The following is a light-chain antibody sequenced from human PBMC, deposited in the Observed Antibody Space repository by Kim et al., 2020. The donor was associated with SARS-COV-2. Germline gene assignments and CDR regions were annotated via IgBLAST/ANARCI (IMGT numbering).Light chain of an antibody. CDR1: QSVSSNY. J-gene: IGKJ2*01. CDR2: GAS. V-gene: IGKV3-20*01. CDR3: HRYDSSANT. Sequence: EIVLTQSPGTLSLSPGERASLSCRASQSVSSNYLAWYQQKPGQAPRLLIYGASTRATGIADRFSGSGSGTDFTLTISRLEPEDFAVYYCHRYDSSANTFGQGTKLEI.